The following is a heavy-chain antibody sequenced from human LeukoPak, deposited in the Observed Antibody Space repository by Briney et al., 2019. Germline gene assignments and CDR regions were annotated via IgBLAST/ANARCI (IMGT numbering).Heavy chain of an antibody. CDR1: GFTFSTYS. Sequence: PGGSLRLACAASGFTFSTYSMNWVRQAPGKGLEWVSSIATSSDYIYYAGSLKGRFTISRDNAKNSLYLHMNSLRPDDTAVYYCARGRSITILRGVAISDGFDIWGQGTKVTVS. V-gene: IGHV3-21*06. CDR2: IATSSDYI. D-gene: IGHD3-10*01. J-gene: IGHJ3*02. CDR3: ARGRSITILRGVAISDGFDI.